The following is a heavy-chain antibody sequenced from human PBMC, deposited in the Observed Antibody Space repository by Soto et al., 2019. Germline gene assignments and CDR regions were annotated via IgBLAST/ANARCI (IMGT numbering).Heavy chain of an antibody. CDR2: ISSSSSTI. CDR3: ARDGGFVIGGYGYGYGGSYYGMDV. CDR1: GFTFSSYS. D-gene: IGHD5-18*01. V-gene: IGHV3-48*02. J-gene: IGHJ6*02. Sequence: EVQLVESGGGLVQPGGSLRLSCAASGFTFSSYSMNWVRQAPGKGLEWVSYISSSSSTIYYADSVKGRFTIPRDNAKNSLYLQMNSLRDEDTAVYYCARDGGFVIGGYGYGYGGSYYGMDVWGQGTTVTVSS.